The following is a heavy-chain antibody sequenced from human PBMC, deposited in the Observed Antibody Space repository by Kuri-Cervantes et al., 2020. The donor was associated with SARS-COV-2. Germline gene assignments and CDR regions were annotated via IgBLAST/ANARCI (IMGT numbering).Heavy chain of an antibody. CDR1: GGSISSYY. V-gene: IGHV4-4*07. CDR3: ARVPQHICSSTSCYILGRGNYYYMDV. Sequence: GSLRLSCTVSGGSISSYYWSWIRQPAGKGLEWIGRIYTSGSTNYNPSLKSRVTMSVDTSKNRFSLKLSSVTAADTAVYYCARVPQHICSSTSCYILGRGNYYYMDVWGKGTTVTVSS. CDR2: IYTSGST. D-gene: IGHD2-2*02. J-gene: IGHJ6*03.